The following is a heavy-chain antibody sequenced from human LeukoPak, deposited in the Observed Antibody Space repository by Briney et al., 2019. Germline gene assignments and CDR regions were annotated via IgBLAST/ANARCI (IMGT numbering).Heavy chain of an antibody. CDR2: FDPEDGET. D-gene: IGHD6-19*01. CDR1: GYTLTELS. CDR3: ATVERVAGAINHYYYYGMDV. J-gene: IGHJ6*02. V-gene: IGHV1-24*01. Sequence: ASVKVSCKVSGYTLTELSMHWVRQAPGKGLEWMGGFDPEDGETIYAQKFQGRVTMTEDTSTDTAYMELSSLRSEDTAVYYCATVERVAGAINHYYYYGMDVWGQGTTVTVSS.